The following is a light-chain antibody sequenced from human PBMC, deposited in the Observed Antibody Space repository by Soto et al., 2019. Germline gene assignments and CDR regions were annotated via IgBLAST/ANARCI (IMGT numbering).Light chain of an antibody. CDR1: QSVSTR. CDR3: QQYSVYWT. J-gene: IGKJ1*01. CDR2: DAS. V-gene: IGKV1-5*02. Sequence: DSQMTQSPSSLSASVGDRVTRICRASQSVSTRLAWYQQKPGKAPKVLIYDASSWAGGVPSRFTGSGSGTEFTLTINSLQPDDFATYYCQQYSVYWTFGQGIKVDIK.